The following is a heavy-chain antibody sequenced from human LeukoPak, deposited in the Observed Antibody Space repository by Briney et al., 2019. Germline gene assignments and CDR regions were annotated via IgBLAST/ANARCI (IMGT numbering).Heavy chain of an antibody. CDR1: GYTFTGYY. V-gene: IGHV1-2*02. D-gene: IGHD4-17*01. CDR3: ARVRARGVTNAFDP. J-gene: IGHJ5*02. Sequence: ASVKVSCKASGYTFTGYYMHWVRQAPGQGLEWMGWINPNSGGTNYAQKFQGRVTMTRDTSISTAYMELSRPRSEDTAVYYCARVRARGVTNAFDPWGQGTLVTVSS. CDR2: INPNSGGT.